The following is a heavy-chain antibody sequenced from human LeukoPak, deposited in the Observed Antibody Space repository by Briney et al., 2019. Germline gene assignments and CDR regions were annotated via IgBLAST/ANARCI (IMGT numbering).Heavy chain of an antibody. CDR1: GFIFDDYV. Sequence: GGSLRLSCEASGFIFDDYVMYWVRHVPGKGLEWVSGITWDGYKIDYVESVKGRFTISRDNARNSPFLQMNRVRVEDTAFYYCVKGYSSSWSGYFDSWGQGTLVTVAS. CDR3: VKGYSSSWSGYFDS. D-gene: IGHD5-18*01. J-gene: IGHJ4*02. CDR2: ITWDGYKI. V-gene: IGHV3-9*01.